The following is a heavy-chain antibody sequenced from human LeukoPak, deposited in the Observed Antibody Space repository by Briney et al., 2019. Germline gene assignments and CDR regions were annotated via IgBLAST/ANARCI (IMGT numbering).Heavy chain of an antibody. CDR1: GFTFSSYA. Sequence: PGRSLGLSCAASGFTFSSYAMHWVRQAPGKGLEWVAVISYDGSNKYYADSVKGRFTISRDNSKNTLYLQMNSLRAEDTAVYYCASSGWYDEDYWGQGTLVTVSS. D-gene: IGHD6-19*01. CDR3: ASSGWYDEDY. CDR2: ISYDGSNK. V-gene: IGHV3-30-3*01. J-gene: IGHJ4*02.